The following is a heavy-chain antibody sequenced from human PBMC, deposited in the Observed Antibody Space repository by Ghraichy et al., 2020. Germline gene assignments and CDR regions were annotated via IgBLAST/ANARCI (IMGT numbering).Heavy chain of an antibody. Sequence: SQTLSLTCTVSGGSIRTSGDYYWSWIRQSSGKGLEWIGYIYYSGNTWYNPSLKSRVSMSVDTSKNQFSLKLTSVTAADTAVYFCARERVTWSGSHRGMDLWGQGTTVTVSS. CDR1: GGSIRTSGDYY. V-gene: IGHV4-30-4*01. D-gene: IGHD3-3*01. CDR3: ARERVTWSGSHRGMDL. J-gene: IGHJ6*02. CDR2: IYYSGNT.